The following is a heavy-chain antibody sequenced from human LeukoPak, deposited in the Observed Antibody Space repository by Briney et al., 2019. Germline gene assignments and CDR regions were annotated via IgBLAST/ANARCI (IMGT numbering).Heavy chain of an antibody. CDR3: ARNPRTDRSGLLDY. V-gene: IGHV3-21*01. J-gene: IGHJ4*02. D-gene: IGHD3-22*01. Sequence: PGGSLRLSCAASGFTFSSYSMNWVRQAPGNGLEWVSSISSSSSYIYYADSVKGRFTISRDNAKNSLYLQMNSLRAEDTAVYYCARNPRTDRSGLLDYWGQGTLVTVSS. CDR1: GFTFSSYS. CDR2: ISSSSSYI.